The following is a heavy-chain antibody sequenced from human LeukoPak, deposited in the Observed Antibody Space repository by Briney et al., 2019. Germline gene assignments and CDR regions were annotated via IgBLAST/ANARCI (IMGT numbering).Heavy chain of an antibody. V-gene: IGHV3-53*01. Sequence: GGSLRLSCAASGFTVSSNYMSWVRQAPGKGLEWVSTLYSGGNTYYAGSVKGRFTISRDDSRNTLYLQMNNLRVEDTAVYYCARESGDRPGFPGCWGPGALVTVSS. CDR3: ARESGDRPGFPGC. J-gene: IGHJ4*02. D-gene: IGHD1-26*01. CDR1: GFTVSSNY. CDR2: LYSGGNT.